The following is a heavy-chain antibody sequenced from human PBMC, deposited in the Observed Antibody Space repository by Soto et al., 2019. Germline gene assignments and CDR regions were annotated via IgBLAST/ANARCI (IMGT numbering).Heavy chain of an antibody. D-gene: IGHD3-9*01. CDR2: IVVGSGNT. CDR1: GFTFTHPG. CDR3: ARDSVDIISTPFDY. V-gene: IGHV1-58*02. Sequence: ASVKVSCKASGFTFTHPGMQWVRQARGQSLEWIGWIVVGSGNTNYAPKFQERVTMTWDKSTFTAYMELSSLRSDDTAVYYCARDSVDIISTPFDYWSQG. J-gene: IGHJ4*02.